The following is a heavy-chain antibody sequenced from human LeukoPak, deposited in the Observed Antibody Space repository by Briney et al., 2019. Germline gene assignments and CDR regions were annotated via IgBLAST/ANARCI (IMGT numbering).Heavy chain of an antibody. V-gene: IGHV3-23*01. J-gene: IGHJ4*02. D-gene: IGHD1-26*01. CDR3: ARESAGATIFDY. CDR2: ISGSGGST. CDR1: GFTFSSYA. Sequence: PGGSLRLSCAASGFTFSSYAMSWVRQAPGKGLEWVSAISGSGGSTYYADSVKGRSTISRDNSKNTLYLQMNSLRAEDTAVYYCARESAGATIFDYWGQGTLVTVSS.